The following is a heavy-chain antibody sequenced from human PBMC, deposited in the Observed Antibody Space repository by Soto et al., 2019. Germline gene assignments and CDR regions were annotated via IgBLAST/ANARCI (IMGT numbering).Heavy chain of an antibody. CDR1: GCTFSSYT. J-gene: IGHJ3*02. CDR2: IIPNLGIA. D-gene: IGHD3-10*01. V-gene: IGHV1-69*02. Sequence: QVQLGQSGAEVKKPGSSVKVSCKASGCTFSSYTISWVRQAPGQGLEWMGRIIPNLGIANNAQKFQGRVTNTADKSTSTAYMEVSSLRSEDTGVYYCARGGSGGYYKDAFDIWGQGTMVTVSS. CDR3: ARGGSGGYYKDAFDI.